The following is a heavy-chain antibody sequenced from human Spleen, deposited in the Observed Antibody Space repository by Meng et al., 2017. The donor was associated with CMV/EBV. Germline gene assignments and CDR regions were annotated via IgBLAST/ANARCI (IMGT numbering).Heavy chain of an antibody. CDR1: GYIFTAYY. V-gene: IGHV1-8*03. CDR2: MNPNSGNT. CDR3: ARDLRDPDNWFDP. J-gene: IGHJ5*02. Sequence: ASVKVSCKASGYIFTAYYIHWVRQATGQGLEWMGWMNPNSGNTGYAQKFQGRVTITRNTSISTAYMELSSLRSDDTAVYYCARDLRDPDNWFDPWGQGTLVTVSS.